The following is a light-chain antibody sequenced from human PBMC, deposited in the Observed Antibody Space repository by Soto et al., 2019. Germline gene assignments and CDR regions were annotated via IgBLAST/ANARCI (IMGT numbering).Light chain of an antibody. CDR1: SSDVGAYNY. V-gene: IGLV2-14*01. CDR3: TSYRDGSTPYV. J-gene: IGLJ1*01. Sequence: QSALTQPASVSGSPGQSITISCTGTSSDVGAYNYVSWYQQLPGKAPRLILYDVSNRPAVISDRFSGSKSGNTAYLTISGLQAEDEADYYCTSYRDGSTPYVFGTGTKVTVL. CDR2: DVS.